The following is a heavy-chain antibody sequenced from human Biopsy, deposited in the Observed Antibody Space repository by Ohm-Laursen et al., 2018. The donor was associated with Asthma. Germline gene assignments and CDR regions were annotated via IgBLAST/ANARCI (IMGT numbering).Heavy chain of an antibody. CDR1: GFTVSTNG. D-gene: IGHD6-19*01. CDR2: IYSSGGT. Sequence: SLRLSCTASGFTVSTNGMSWVRQPPGKGLEWVSVIYSSGGTYYADSVQGRVTISRDNSKNTLSLQMNSLTAEDTAVYYCAREGVAGTHIEDWGQGTLVTVSS. V-gene: IGHV3-66*03. J-gene: IGHJ4*02. CDR3: AREGVAGTHIED.